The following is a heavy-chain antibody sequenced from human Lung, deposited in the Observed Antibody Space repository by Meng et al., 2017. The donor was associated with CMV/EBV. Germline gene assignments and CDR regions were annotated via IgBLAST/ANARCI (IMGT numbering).Heavy chain of an antibody. D-gene: IGHD2-2*01. J-gene: IGHJ4*02. CDR2: IKQDGSEK. CDR3: ARYGQAYQPRWVVRGGPNTYYFDY. V-gene: IGHV3-7*01. Sequence: SXAASGFTFSSYWMSWVRQAPGTGLEWVANIKQDGSEKYYVDSVKGRFTICRDNAKTSLYLQMNSLRAEATAVYDCARYGQAYQPRWVVRGGPNTYYFDYWGQGTLVXAPQ. CDR1: GFTFSSYW.